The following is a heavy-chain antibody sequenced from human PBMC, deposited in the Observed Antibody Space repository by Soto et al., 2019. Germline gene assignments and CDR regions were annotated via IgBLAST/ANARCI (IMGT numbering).Heavy chain of an antibody. J-gene: IGHJ3*02. CDR1: GFTFSSYG. Sequence: GSVRLSCAASGFTFSSYGMHWVRQAPGKGLEWVSAISGSGGSTYYADSVKGRFTISRDNSKNTLYLQMISLRAEDTAVYYCAKDQPDSGSYGPNAFDIWGQGTMGTVSS. CDR2: ISGSGGST. CDR3: AKDQPDSGSYGPNAFDI. V-gene: IGHV3-23*01. D-gene: IGHD1-26*01.